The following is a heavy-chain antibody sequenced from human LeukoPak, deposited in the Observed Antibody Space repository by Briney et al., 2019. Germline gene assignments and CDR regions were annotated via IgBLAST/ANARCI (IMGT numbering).Heavy chain of an antibody. CDR3: AKGEQQLVPYYFDY. Sequence: GGTLRLSCAASGFTFSSYGMSWVRQAPGKGLEWVSAISGSGGSTYYADSVKGRFTISRDNSKNTLYLQMNSLRAEDTAVYYCAKGEQQLVPYYFDYWGQGTLVTVSS. J-gene: IGHJ4*02. CDR2: ISGSGGST. D-gene: IGHD6-13*01. V-gene: IGHV3-23*01. CDR1: GFTFSSYG.